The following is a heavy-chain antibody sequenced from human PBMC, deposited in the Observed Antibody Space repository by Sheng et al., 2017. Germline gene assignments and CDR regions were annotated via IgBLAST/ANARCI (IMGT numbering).Heavy chain of an antibody. D-gene: IGHD3-22*01. J-gene: IGHJ5*02. Sequence: QVQLVESGGGVVQPGRSLRLSCAASGFTFSSYAMHWVRQAPGKGLEWVAVISYDGSNKYYADSVKGRFTISRDNSKNTLYLQMNSLRAEDTAVYYCARGSYYDSSGYYYSLEWFDPWGQGTLVTVSS. CDR2: ISYDGSNK. V-gene: IGHV3-30-3*01. CDR3: ARGSYYDSSGYYYSLEWFDP. CDR1: GFTFSSYA.